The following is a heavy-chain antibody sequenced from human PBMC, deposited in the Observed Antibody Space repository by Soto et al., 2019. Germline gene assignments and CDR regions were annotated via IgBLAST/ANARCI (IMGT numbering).Heavy chain of an antibody. CDR2: ISHSGGTT. V-gene: IGHV3-23*01. J-gene: IGHJ4*02. CDR1: XXXXXXXX. Sequence: EVQLLESGGGSVQPGGSXXXXXXXXXXXXXXXXXXXXRRPPGKGLEWVSSISHSGGTTYYADSVKGRFSISRDSLAGTLYLQMNSLRAEDTALYYCAKGRGQNWNFDYWGQGTLVTVSP. CDR3: AKGRGQNWNFDY. D-gene: IGHD1-1*01.